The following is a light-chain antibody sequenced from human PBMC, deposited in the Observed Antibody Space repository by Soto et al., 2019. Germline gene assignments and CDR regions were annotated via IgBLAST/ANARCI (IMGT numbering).Light chain of an antibody. J-gene: IGKJ3*01. CDR2: GVS. CDR3: QQYNNWPRT. V-gene: IGKV3D-15*01. Sequence: EIVMTQSPATLSVSPGERATLSCRASQSISSNLAWYQQKPGQAPSLLLYGVSTRATGIPTRFSDSGSVTEFTLTISSLQSEDFAIYYGQQYNNWPRTFGPGTRVDFK. CDR1: QSISSN.